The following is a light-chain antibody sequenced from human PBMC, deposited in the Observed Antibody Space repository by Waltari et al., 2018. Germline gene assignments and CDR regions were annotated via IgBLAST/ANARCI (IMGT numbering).Light chain of an antibody. V-gene: IGLV1-40*01. CDR3: QSFDSNVRGGVV. CDR1: SSNIGAGHD. Sequence: QSILTQPTSVSGAPGQRVTIPCPGSSSNIGAGHDVPWYQAFPGTAPKLLIYGNNNWPSGVPDRFSGSKSGSSASLAINGLQAEDEADYYCQSFDSNVRGGVVFGGGTKVTVL. CDR2: GNN. J-gene: IGLJ3*02.